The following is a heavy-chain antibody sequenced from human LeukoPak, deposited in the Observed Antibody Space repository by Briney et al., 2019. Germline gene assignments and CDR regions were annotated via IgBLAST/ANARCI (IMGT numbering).Heavy chain of an antibody. CDR2: ISGSGGST. J-gene: IGHJ6*03. CDR3: AKRPLDDYGDYYYYYMDV. V-gene: IGHV3-23*01. D-gene: IGHD4-17*01. CDR1: GFTFSSYA. Sequence: GGSLRLSCAASGFTFSSYAMSWVRQTPGKGLEWVSTISGSGGSTYYADSVKGRFTISRDNSKNTLYLQMNSLRAEDTAVYYCAKRPLDDYGDYYYYYMDVWGKGTTVTVSS.